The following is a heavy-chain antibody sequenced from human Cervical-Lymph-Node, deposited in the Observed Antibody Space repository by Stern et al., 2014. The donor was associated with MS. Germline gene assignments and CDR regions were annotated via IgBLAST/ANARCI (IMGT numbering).Heavy chain of an antibody. CDR1: GGSFSGYY. D-gene: IGHD3-22*01. CDR2: INHSGST. V-gene: IGHV4-34*01. CDR3: ADTTYYYDSSGPGQDY. J-gene: IGHJ4*02. Sequence: QVQLQQWGAGLLKPSETLSLTCAVYGGSFSGYYWSWIRQPPGKGLEWIGEINHSGSTNYNPSLKSRVTISVDTSKNQFSLKLSSVTAADTAVYYCADTTYYYDSSGPGQDYWGQGTLVTVSS.